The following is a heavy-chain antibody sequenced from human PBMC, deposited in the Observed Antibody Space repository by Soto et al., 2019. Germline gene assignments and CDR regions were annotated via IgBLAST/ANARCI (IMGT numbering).Heavy chain of an antibody. Sequence: QITLKESGPTLVKPTQTLTLTCTFSGFSLSTSGVGVGWIRQPPGKALEWLALIYWDDDKRYSPSLKSRLTITNDTSKNQVVLTMTNMDPVDTATYYCAHLVSSSWALRAEYFQHWGQGTLVTVSS. CDR1: GFSLSTSGVG. J-gene: IGHJ1*01. V-gene: IGHV2-5*02. D-gene: IGHD6-13*01. CDR2: IYWDDDK. CDR3: AHLVSSSWALRAEYFQH.